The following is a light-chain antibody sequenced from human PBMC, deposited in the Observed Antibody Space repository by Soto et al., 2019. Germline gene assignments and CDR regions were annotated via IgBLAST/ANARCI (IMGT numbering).Light chain of an antibody. CDR1: QDISNY. CDR3: QQYHNLLT. J-gene: IGKJ4*01. CDR2: DAS. V-gene: IGKV1-33*01. Sequence: DIQMTQSPSSLSASLGDSVTITCQASQDISNYLNWYQQKPGKTPKLLIYDASNLETGVPSRFSGKGSRTDFTITSSSLQAEDIETYYSQQYHNLLTFGGGTKVEIK.